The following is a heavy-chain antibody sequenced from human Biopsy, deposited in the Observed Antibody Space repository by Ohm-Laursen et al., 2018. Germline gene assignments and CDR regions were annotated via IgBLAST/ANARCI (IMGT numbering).Heavy chain of an antibody. V-gene: IGHV4-39*01. D-gene: IGHD5-24*01. CDR3: ARHDGNGPFALDS. J-gene: IGHJ4*02. CDR1: GGSISSGSNY. Sequence: GTLSLTCTVSGGSISSGSNYWAWIRQPPGKGLEWIGSVYHSGTTYYSPSLKSQVTISEDTSKNQLSLKVTSVTAADTAAYYCARHDGNGPFALDSWGQGTLVTVSS. CDR2: VYHSGTT.